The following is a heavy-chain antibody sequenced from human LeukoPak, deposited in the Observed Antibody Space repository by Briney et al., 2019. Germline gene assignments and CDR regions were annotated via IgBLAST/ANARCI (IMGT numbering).Heavy chain of an antibody. CDR2: ISGSGGNT. V-gene: IGHV3-23*01. J-gene: IGHJ4*02. D-gene: IGHD3-22*01. CDR3: AKEGEGHITMKALLTRDLDY. Sequence: GGSLRLSCAASGFTFSNYAMSWVRQAPGKGLEWVSTISGSGGNTYYADSVKGRFTISRDNSKNTLYLQMNSLKAEDTAVYYHAKEGEGHITMKALLTRDLDYWGQGTLVTVSS. CDR1: GFTFSNYA.